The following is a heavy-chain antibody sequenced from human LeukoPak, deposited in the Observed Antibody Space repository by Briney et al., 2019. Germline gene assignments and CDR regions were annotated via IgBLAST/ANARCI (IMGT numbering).Heavy chain of an antibody. CDR2: IISTGSTT. D-gene: IGHD2-2*01. Sequence: GGSLRLSCAASGFTFSSYSMNWVRQAPGKGLEWISYIISTGSTTYYADSVKGRFTISRDNANNSVYLQMRSLRAEDTAVYYCATGFWGYCSRNSCPLDNWGQGTLVTVAS. CDR3: ATGFWGYCSRNSCPLDN. V-gene: IGHV3-48*01. CDR1: GFTFSSYS. J-gene: IGHJ4*02.